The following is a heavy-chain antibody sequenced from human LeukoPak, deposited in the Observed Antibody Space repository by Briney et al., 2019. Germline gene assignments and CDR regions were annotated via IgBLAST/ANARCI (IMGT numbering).Heavy chain of an antibody. CDR2: IKQDGNEK. CDR3: AKERFGESNSFDY. Sequence: PGGSLRLSCAASGFRFNTFWMSWVRQAPGKGLEWVANIKQDGNEKYYADSVKGRFTISRDNSKNTLYLQMNSLRAEDTAVYYRAKERFGESNSFDYWGQGTLVTVSS. D-gene: IGHD3-10*01. J-gene: IGHJ4*02. CDR1: GFRFNTFW. V-gene: IGHV3-7*01.